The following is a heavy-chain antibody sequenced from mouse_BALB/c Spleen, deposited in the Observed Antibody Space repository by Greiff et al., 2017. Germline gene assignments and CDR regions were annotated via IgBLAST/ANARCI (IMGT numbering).Heavy chain of an antibody. D-gene: IGHD3-2*01. V-gene: IGHV2-9*02. Sequence: QVQLKQSGPGLVAPSQSLSITCTVSGFSLTSYGVHWVRQPPGKGLEWLGVIWAGGSTNYNSALMSRLSISKDNSKSQVFLKMNSLQTDDTAMYYCARVDSSGFAYWGQGTLVTVSA. J-gene: IGHJ3*01. CDR2: IWAGGST. CDR3: ARVDSSGFAY. CDR1: GFSLTSYG.